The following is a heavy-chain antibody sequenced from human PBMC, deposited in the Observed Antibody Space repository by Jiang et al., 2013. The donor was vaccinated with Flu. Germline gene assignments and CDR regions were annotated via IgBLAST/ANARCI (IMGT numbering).Heavy chain of an antibody. CDR2: INAGNGNT. D-gene: IGHD3-10*01. V-gene: IGHV1-3*01. Sequence: AEVKKPGASVKVSCKASGYTFSSYAMHWVRQAPGQRLEWMGWINAGNGNTKYSQKFQGRVTITRDTSASTAYMELSSLRSEDTAVYYCARDRAYRYYFDYWGQGTLVTVSS. CDR1: GYTFSSYA. CDR3: ARDRAYRYYFDY. J-gene: IGHJ4*02.